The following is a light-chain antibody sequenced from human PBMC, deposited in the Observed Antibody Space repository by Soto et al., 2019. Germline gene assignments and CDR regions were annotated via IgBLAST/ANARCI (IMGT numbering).Light chain of an antibody. CDR2: SNN. CDR3: GAWDDSPNGVV. Sequence: QSVLTQPPSASGTPGQRVTISCSGSSSNIGSNIVNWYQQLPGTAPKLLIYSNNQRPSGVPDRFSGSTSGTSASLAISGLQSEDEADYYCGAWDDSPNGVVFGGGTKLTVL. J-gene: IGLJ2*01. V-gene: IGLV1-44*01. CDR1: SSNIGSNI.